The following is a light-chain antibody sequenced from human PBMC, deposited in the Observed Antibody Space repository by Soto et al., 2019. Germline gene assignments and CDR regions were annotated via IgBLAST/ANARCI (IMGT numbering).Light chain of an antibody. J-gene: IGKJ1*01. CDR2: GAS. V-gene: IGKV3D-15*01. CDR3: QQYNNWPRT. CDR1: HSVSSN. Sequence: DRVMTQSPATLSVSPGERATLSCRASHSVSSNFAWYQQKPGQPPRLLIHGASSRATGIPDRFSGSGSGTEFTLTINSLQTEDFGLYYCQQYNNWPRTFGQGTKVDIK.